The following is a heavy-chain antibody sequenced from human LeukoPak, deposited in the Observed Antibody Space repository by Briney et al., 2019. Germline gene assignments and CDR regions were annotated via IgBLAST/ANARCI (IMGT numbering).Heavy chain of an antibody. V-gene: IGHV3-7*01. CDR1: GFSFSDAW. J-gene: IGHJ4*02. Sequence: GGSLRLSCAASGFSFSDAWMSWVRQIPGKGMEWVAKIKADGGEKDHVASVKGRFTISRDNAKNSLYLQMNSLRVEDTAVYYCARGGAARPDFWGQGTLVTVSS. CDR2: IKADGGEK. D-gene: IGHD6-6*01. CDR3: ARGGAARPDF.